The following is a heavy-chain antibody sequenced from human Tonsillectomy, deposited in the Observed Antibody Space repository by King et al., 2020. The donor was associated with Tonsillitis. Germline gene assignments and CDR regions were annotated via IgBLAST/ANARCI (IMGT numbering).Heavy chain of an antibody. V-gene: IGHV3-20*04. J-gene: IGHJ4*02. CDR1: GMNFDEHG. CDR3: ARSPDRHVWGHRLHGQLDY. Sequence: VQLVESGGRVVRPGGSLRLSCETSGMNFDEHGMNWVRQVAGKGLEWVSGINWSGTSTAYADSVKGRFTISRDNAKNSLYLQMNGLRAEDTAFYYCARSPDRHVWGHRLHGQLDYWGQGALVTVSS. D-gene: IGHD3-16*01. CDR2: INWSGTST.